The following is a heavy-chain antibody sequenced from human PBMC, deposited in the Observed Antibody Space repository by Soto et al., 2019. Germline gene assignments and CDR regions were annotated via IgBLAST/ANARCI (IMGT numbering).Heavy chain of an antibody. CDR2: IVPMINKI. Sequence: QVQLVQSGAEVARPGSSVRVSCKASGDTTSSYTIGWVRQAPGQGLEWMGNIVPMINKIDYAQRFQGRVSITADKATRTVDMGLNSLRDEDTAVYFCALRTVNWNPLAHWGQGTLVTVSS. D-gene: IGHD1-1*01. J-gene: IGHJ4*02. V-gene: IGHV1-69*02. CDR1: GDTTSSYT. CDR3: ALRTVNWNPLAH.